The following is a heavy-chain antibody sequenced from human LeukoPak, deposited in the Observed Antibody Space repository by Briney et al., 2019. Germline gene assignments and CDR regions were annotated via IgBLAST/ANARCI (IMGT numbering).Heavy chain of an antibody. J-gene: IGHJ5*02. V-gene: IGHV3-23*01. CDR1: GFTFSSDA. CDR3: AKDETIYDFWSGYNNWFDP. Sequence: GGSLRLSCAASGFTFSSDAVSWVRQAPGKGLEWVSAISGSGGSTYYADSVKGRFTISRDNSKNTLYLQMNSLRAEDTAVYYCAKDETIYDFWSGYNNWFDPWGQGTLVTVSS. D-gene: IGHD3-3*01. CDR2: ISGSGGST.